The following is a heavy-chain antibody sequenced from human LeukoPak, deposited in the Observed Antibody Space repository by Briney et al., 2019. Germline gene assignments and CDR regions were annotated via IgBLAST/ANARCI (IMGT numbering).Heavy chain of an antibody. CDR2: IYPGASDT. CDR3: ARRQGCSSTSCPPDS. V-gene: IGHV5-51*01. CDR1: GYSFTTYW. J-gene: IGHJ4*02. Sequence: GESLKISCRGSGYSFTTYWIGWVRQMARRGLEWMGIIYPGASDTRYSPSFQGQVTMSADKSINTAYLQWSSLKASDTAMYYCARRQGCSSTSCPPDSWGQGTLVTVSS. D-gene: IGHD2-2*01.